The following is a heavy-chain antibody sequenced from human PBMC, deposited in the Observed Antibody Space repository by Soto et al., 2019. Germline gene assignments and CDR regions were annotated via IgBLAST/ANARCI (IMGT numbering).Heavy chain of an antibody. CDR3: ARGGDKPYYYDSSGDADY. V-gene: IGHV3-30-3*01. Sequence: GGSLRLSCAASGFTFSSYAMHWVRQAPGKGLEWVAVISYDGSNKYYADSVKGRFIISRDNSKNTLYLQMNSLRAEDTAVYYCARGGDKPYYYDSSGDADYGGQGTLVPVSS. J-gene: IGHJ4*02. CDR1: GFTFSSYA. D-gene: IGHD3-22*01. CDR2: ISYDGSNK.